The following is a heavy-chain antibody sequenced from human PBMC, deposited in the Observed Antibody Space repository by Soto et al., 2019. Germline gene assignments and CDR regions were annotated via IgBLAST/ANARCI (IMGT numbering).Heavy chain of an antibody. CDR2: IYYSGST. CDR3: ARAPRGAFWSGYSPGSSNYHLDGTDI. V-gene: IGHV4-31*02. D-gene: IGHD3-3*01. Sequence: SETLSLTCTVSGGSISSGCYYWSWIRQHPGKGLEWIGYIYYSGSTYYNPSLKSRVTISVDTSKNQFSLKLSSVTAADTAVSYWARAPRGAFWSGYSPGSSNYHLDGTDIRGQETT. CDR1: GGSISSGCYY. J-gene: IGHJ6*02.